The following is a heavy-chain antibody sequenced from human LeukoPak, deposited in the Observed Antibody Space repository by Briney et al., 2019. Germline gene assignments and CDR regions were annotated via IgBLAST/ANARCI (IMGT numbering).Heavy chain of an antibody. J-gene: IGHJ4*02. CDR3: AKGSHYYDSSGFDY. CDR1: GFTFDDYA. Sequence: GGSLRLSCAASGFTFDDYAMHWVRQAPGKGLEWVSGISWNSGSIGYADSVKGRFTISRDNAKNSLYLQMNSLRAEDTALYYCAKGSHYYDSSGFDYRGQGTLVTVSS. D-gene: IGHD3-22*01. CDR2: ISWNSGSI. V-gene: IGHV3-9*01.